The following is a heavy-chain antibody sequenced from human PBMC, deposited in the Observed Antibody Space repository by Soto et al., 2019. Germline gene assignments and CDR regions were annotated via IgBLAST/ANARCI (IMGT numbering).Heavy chain of an antibody. Sequence: GGSLRLSCAASGFTFSSYGMHWVRQAPGKGLEWVSAISGSGGSTYYADSVKGRFTISRDNSKNTLYLQMNSLRAEDTAVYYCAKQPNVDTAMVSWFDPWGQGTLVTVSS. CDR1: GFTFSSYG. CDR3: AKQPNVDTAMVSWFDP. V-gene: IGHV3-23*01. D-gene: IGHD5-18*01. J-gene: IGHJ5*02. CDR2: ISGSGGST.